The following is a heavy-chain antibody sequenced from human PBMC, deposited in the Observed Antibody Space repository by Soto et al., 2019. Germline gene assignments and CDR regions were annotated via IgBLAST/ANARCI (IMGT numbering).Heavy chain of an antibody. J-gene: IGHJ5*02. D-gene: IGHD2-2*02. Sequence: SVKVSCKASGGTFNSDTITWVRQAPGQGLEWMGGIIPISDTAHYAQNFQGRVTITADESTSTVYMELSSLRSEDTAVYYCATLVPAPIKLYPRLGWFDPWGQGTLVTVS. CDR3: ATLVPAPIKLYPRLGWFDP. CDR2: IIPISDTA. V-gene: IGHV1-69*13. CDR1: GGTFNSDT.